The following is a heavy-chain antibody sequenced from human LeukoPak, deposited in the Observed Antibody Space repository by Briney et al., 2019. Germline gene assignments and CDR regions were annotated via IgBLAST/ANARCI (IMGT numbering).Heavy chain of an antibody. CDR2: ISSSSSYI. J-gene: IGHJ4*02. D-gene: IGHD6-13*01. CDR3: ARSVYSSSSFDY. CDR1: GFTFSSYG. V-gene: IGHV3-21*01. Sequence: KSGGSLRLSCAASGFTFSSYGMNWVRQAPGKGLEWVSSISSSSSYIYYADSVKGRFTISRDNAKNSLYLQMNSLRAEDTAVYYCARSVYSSSSFDYWGQGTLVTVSS.